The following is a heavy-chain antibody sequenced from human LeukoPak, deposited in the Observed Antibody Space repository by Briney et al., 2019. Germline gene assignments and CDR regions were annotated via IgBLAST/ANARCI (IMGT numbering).Heavy chain of an antibody. D-gene: IGHD3-10*01. J-gene: IGHJ4*02. CDR2: IFNTGNT. CDR3: ASRPADPTWYGVFDY. CDR1: GGSINSHY. V-gene: IGHV4-59*11. Sequence: KASETLSLTCSVSGGSINSHYWSWIRQPPGKRLEWMGYIFNTGNTNYNPSLASRVTMSVDTSRAQFFLRLSPVTAADTAIYYCASRPADPTWYGVFDYWSQGTLVTVSS.